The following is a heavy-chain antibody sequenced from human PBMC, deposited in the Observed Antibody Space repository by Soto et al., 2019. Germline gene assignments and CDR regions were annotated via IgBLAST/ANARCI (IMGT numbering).Heavy chain of an antibody. CDR3: ARDFSQFDP. D-gene: IGHD3-3*02. Sequence: PGGSLRLSCAAYGFTFSSYWMSWVRQAPGKGLEWVANIKQDGSEKYYVDSVKGRFTISRDNAKNSLYLQMNSLRAEDTAVYYCARDFSQFDPWGQGTLVTVSS. V-gene: IGHV3-7*01. CDR2: IKQDGSEK. CDR1: GFTFSSYW. J-gene: IGHJ5*02.